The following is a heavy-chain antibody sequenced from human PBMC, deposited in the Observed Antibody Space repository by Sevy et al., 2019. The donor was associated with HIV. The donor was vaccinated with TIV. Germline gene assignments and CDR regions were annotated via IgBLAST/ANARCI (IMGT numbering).Heavy chain of an antibody. D-gene: IGHD5-18*01. V-gene: IGHV3-7*01. CDR3: ARDLRGYSNYFDY. J-gene: IGHJ4*02. CDR2: IKQDGSEK. CDR1: GFTFSSYW. Sequence: GGSLRLSCAASGFTFSSYWMSWVRQAPGKGLEWVANIKQDGSEKYYVDSVKGRFTISRDNAKNSLLLQMNSLRAEDTAVAYCARDLRGYSNYFDYWGQGTLVTVSS.